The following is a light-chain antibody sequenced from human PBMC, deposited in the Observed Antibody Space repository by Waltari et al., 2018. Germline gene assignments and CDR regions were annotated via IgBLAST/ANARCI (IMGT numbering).Light chain of an antibody. Sequence: DVVMTQSPLSLPVTLGQPASISCRSRQSLVYSDGNTFLYWFHQRPGQSPRRLIYKISNRDPGVPDRFSGSGSGTDFTLKISRVEAEDVGVYYCMQGTHWPRTFGQGTRVEIK. CDR1: QSLVYSDGNTF. CDR2: KIS. V-gene: IGKV2-30*01. J-gene: IGKJ1*01. CDR3: MQGTHWPRT.